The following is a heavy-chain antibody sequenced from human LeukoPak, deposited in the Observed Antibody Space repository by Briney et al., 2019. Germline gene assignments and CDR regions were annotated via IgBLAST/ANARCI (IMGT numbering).Heavy chain of an antibody. CDR1: GYTFTGYY. J-gene: IGHJ4*02. CDR3: TRGGYGGPRVAFDY. CDR2: ISPSGAST. D-gene: IGHD1-1*01. Sequence: ASVKVSCKASGYTFTGYYMHWVRQAPGQGLEWMGIISPSGASTSYAQKFQGRVTMTRDTSTSTVYMELSSLRSEDTAVYYCTRGGYGGPRVAFDYWGQGTLVTVSS. V-gene: IGHV1-46*01.